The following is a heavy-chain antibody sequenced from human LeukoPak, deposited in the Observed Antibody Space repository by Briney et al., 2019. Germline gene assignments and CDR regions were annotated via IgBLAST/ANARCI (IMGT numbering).Heavy chain of an antibody. Sequence: GSLRLSWAASGFTFNTYSMSWVRRAPGKGVGWGSCITSSNYMYYADSVKGRFTISRDNAKNSLFLQMNNLRAEDTAVYYCVRDGFYSDSSGYPFGYWGQGTLVTVSS. D-gene: IGHD3-22*01. V-gene: IGHV3-69-1*01. CDR2: ITSSNYM. CDR3: VRDGFYSDSSGYPFGY. CDR1: GFTFNTYS. J-gene: IGHJ4*02.